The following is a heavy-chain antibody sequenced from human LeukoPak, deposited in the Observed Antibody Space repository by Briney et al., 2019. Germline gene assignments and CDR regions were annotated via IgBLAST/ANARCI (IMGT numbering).Heavy chain of an antibody. D-gene: IGHD6-19*01. Sequence: SETLSLTCTVSGGSSSSYYWSWIRQPPGKGLEWIGNIYNSGSTNYNPSLKSRVTISVDTSKNQFSLKLSSVTAADTAVYYCARGAVLNWFDLWGQGTLVTVSS. V-gene: IGHV4-59*08. J-gene: IGHJ5*02. CDR2: IYNSGST. CDR3: ARGAVLNWFDL. CDR1: GGSSSSYY.